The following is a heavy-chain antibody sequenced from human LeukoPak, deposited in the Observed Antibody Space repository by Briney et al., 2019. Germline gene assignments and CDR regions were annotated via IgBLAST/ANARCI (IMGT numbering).Heavy chain of an antibody. D-gene: IGHD2-2*01. CDR3: AADRECNSNRCYPMNFDL. V-gene: IGHV1-58*01. J-gene: IGHJ2*01. CDR2: IVVGSGST. CDR1: GFTFTSSA. Sequence: ASVKVACKASGFTFTSSAVQWVRQARGQRLEWIGWIVVGSGSTNYAQKFQDRVTITGDMSTSTAYMELSSLRSEDTAVYYCAADRECNSNRCYPMNFDLWGRGTLVIVSS.